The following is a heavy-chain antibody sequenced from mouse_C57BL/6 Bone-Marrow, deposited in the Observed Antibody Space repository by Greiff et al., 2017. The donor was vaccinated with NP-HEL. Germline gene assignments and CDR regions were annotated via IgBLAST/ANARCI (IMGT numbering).Heavy chain of an antibody. D-gene: IGHD1-1*01. CDR1: GYTFTGYY. CDR2: IYPYNGGP. CDR3: ASEGYYGWFAY. Sequence: EVQLQQSGPELVKPGASVKISCKASGYTFTGYYMHWVKQSHGNILDWIGYIYPYNGGPSYNQKFKGKATLTVDKSSSTAYMELRSLTSEDSAVYYCASEGYYGWFAYWGQGTLVTVSA. V-gene: IGHV1-31*01. J-gene: IGHJ3*01.